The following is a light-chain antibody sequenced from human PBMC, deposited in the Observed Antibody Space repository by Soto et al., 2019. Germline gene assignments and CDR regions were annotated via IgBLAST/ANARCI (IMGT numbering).Light chain of an antibody. V-gene: IGKV3-20*01. J-gene: IGKJ2*01. CDR1: QTVSSSY. CDR2: GAS. CDR3: HLYGTSPLFT. Sequence: EIVLTQSPGTLSLSPGVRATLSCRASQTVSSSYLAWSQQKPGQAPRPLIYGASNSATGVPDRFSGTGSGTDVTLTISRLEPEDFAVYYCHLYGTSPLFTFGQGTKLDIK.